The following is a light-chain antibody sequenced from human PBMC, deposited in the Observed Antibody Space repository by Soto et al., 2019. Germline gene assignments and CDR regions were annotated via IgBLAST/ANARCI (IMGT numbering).Light chain of an antibody. CDR2: DAS. CDR3: QHMRT. V-gene: IGKV1-5*01. Sequence: IQMPQSPSTLSASVGDRVTITCRASQNINNWIAWYQQKPGKAPKFLIYDASTLESGVPSRFSGSGIGTEFSLTISSLQPDDFGSYYCQHMRTFGQGTKVDI. CDR1: QNINNW. J-gene: IGKJ1*01.